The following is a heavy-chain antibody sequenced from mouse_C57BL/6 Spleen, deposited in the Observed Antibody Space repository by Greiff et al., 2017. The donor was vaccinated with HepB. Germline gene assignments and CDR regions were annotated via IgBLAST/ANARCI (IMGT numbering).Heavy chain of an antibody. V-gene: IGHV5-9*01. D-gene: IGHD2-5*01. CDR3: AREKDYSNFDY. Sequence: DVQLVESGGGLVKPGGSLKLSCAASGFTFSSYTMSWVRQTPEKRLEWVATISGGGGNTYYPDSVKGRFTISRDNAKNTLYLQMSSLRSEDTALYYCAREKDYSNFDYWGKGTTLTVSS. CDR2: ISGGGGNT. J-gene: IGHJ2*01. CDR1: GFTFSSYT.